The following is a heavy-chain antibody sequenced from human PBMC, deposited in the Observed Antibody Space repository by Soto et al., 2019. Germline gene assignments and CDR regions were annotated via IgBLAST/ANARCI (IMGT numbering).Heavy chain of an antibody. Sequence: QVQLVQSGAEVKKPGSSVKVSRKASGGTFSSYTISWVRQAPGQGLEWMGRIIPILGIANYAQKFQGRVTITADKSTSTAYMELSSLRSEDTAVYYCAREPQTTVTYHHAFDIWGQGTMVTVSS. CDR1: GGTFSSYT. J-gene: IGHJ3*02. CDR3: AREPQTTVTYHHAFDI. D-gene: IGHD4-17*01. CDR2: IIPILGIA. V-gene: IGHV1-69*08.